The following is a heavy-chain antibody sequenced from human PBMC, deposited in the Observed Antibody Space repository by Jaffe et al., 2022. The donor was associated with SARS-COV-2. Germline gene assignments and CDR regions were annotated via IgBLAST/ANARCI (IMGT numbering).Heavy chain of an antibody. D-gene: IGHD3-22*01. CDR1: GFTFSSYA. CDR3: ARGDSSGYLTYYYYGMDV. CDR2: ISYDGSNK. J-gene: IGHJ6*02. V-gene: IGHV3-30-3*01. Sequence: QVQLVESGGGVVQPGRSLRLSCAASGFTFSSYAMHWVRQAPGKGLEWVAVISYDGSNKYYADSVKGRFTISRDNSKNTLYLQMNSLRAEDTAVYYCARGDSSGYLTYYYYGMDVWGQGTTVTVSS.